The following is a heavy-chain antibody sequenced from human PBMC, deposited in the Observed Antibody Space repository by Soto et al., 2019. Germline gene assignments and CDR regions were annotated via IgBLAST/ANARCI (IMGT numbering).Heavy chain of an antibody. CDR1: GFTFSSYG. J-gene: IGHJ2*01. D-gene: IGHD2-15*01. CDR3: ARGLGVSGGRGRYFDL. V-gene: IGHV3-33*01. CDR2: IWYDGSNK. Sequence: QVQLVESGGGVVQPGRSLRLSCAASGFTFSSYGMHWVRQAPGKGLEWVAVIWYDGSNKYYADSVKGRFTISRDNSKNTLYLQMNSLRAEDTAVYYCARGLGVSGGRGRYFDLWGRGTLVTVSS.